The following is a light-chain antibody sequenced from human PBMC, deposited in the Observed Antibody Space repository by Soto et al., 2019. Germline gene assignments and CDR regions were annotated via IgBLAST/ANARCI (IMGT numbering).Light chain of an antibody. CDR3: SSYGGNNNYVI. J-gene: IGLJ2*01. Sequence: QSALTQPPSASGSPGQSVTISCSGTSSDIGAYNYVSWYQQHPGKASKLLISEVTKRPSGVPDRFSGSKSGNTASLTVSGLQGDDEADYYCSSYGGNNNYVIFGGGTKVTVL. CDR2: EVT. V-gene: IGLV2-8*01. CDR1: SSDIGAYNY.